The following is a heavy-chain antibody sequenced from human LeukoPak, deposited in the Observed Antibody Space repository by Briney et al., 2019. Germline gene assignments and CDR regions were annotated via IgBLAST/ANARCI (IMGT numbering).Heavy chain of an antibody. V-gene: IGHV1-46*01. CDR2: INPSGGST. CDR3: ARGRYYGSGSYPIDY. J-gene: IGHJ4*02. Sequence: GASVKVSCKASGYTFTSYYMHWVRQAPGQGLEWMGIINPSGGSTSYAQKFQGRVTMTRNTSISTAYMELSSLRSEDTAVYYCARGRYYGSGSYPIDYWGQGTLVTVSS. CDR1: GYTFTSYY. D-gene: IGHD3-10*01.